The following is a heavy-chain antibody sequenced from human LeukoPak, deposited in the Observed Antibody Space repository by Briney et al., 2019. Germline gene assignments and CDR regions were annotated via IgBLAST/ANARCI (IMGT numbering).Heavy chain of an antibody. CDR2: IRYDGSNK. D-gene: IGHD1-26*01. CDR3: AKDGDTMSGTYYYDMDV. Sequence: GGSLRLSCAASGFTFSNFGMHWVRQAPGKGLEWVAFIRYDGSNKYYADSVKGRFTISRDNSKNTLYLQMNSLRGEDTAVYYCAKDGDTMSGTYYYDMDVWGKGTTVTISS. V-gene: IGHV3-30*02. J-gene: IGHJ6*03. CDR1: GFTFSNFG.